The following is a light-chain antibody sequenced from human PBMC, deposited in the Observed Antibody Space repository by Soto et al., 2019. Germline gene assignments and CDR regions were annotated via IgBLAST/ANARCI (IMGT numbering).Light chain of an antibody. CDR2: EVS. CDR1: SSDVGAYNY. CDR3: SSYTGSSTLL. Sequence: QSVLTQPASVSGSPGQSITISCTGASSDVGAYNYVSWYQQHPGKAPKLMIYEVSNRPSGVSNRFSGSKSGNTASLTISGLQAEDEADYYCSSYTGSSTLLFGTGTKVTVL. V-gene: IGLV2-14*01. J-gene: IGLJ1*01.